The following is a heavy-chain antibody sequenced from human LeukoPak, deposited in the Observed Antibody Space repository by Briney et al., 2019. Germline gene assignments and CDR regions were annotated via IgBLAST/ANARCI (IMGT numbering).Heavy chain of an antibody. CDR1: GYTFIGYN. CDR3: ARRYYDNSGHSYGYYFDY. D-gene: IGHD3-22*01. V-gene: IGHV1-46*01. Sequence: ASVKVSCKESGYTFIGYNTHGGRQAPGQGVEWMGIFIPRGGSTIYAQDFQGRVTLTRDTSTSTVYMELSSLRSEDTAVYYCARRYYDNSGHSYGYYFDYWGQGTLVTVSS. CDR2: FIPRGGST. J-gene: IGHJ4*02.